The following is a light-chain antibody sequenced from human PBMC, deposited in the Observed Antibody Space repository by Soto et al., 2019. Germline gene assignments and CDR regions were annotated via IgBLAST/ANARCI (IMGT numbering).Light chain of an antibody. CDR3: CSNAGSSTYV. CDR1: SSDVGSHNL. Sequence: QSALTQPASVSGSPGQSITISCTGTSSDVGSHNLASWYQQYPGKAPKLIISEASKRPSGVSNRFSGSKSGSTASLTISGLQAEDEADYYCCSNAGSSTYVFGTGTKLTVL. V-gene: IGLV2-23*01. J-gene: IGLJ1*01. CDR2: EAS.